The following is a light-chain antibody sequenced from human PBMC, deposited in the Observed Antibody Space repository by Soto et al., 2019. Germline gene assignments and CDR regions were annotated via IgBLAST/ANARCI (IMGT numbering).Light chain of an antibody. V-gene: IGKV3-20*01. CDR2: GTS. J-gene: IGKJ2*01. CDR3: QQYGTLPPRYT. CDR1: QRMSSNY. Sequence: LVLTQSPGTVSLSPGERATLSCGASQRMSSNYLAWYQQKPGQAPRLLIYGTSSRATGIPDRFSGSGSGTDFTLTISRLEPEDSAVYYCQQYGTLPPRYTFGQGTKLEIK.